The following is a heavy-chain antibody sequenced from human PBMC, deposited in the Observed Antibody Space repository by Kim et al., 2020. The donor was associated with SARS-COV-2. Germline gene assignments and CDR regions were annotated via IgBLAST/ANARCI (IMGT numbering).Heavy chain of an antibody. D-gene: IGHD5-12*01. CDR3: ASGYSDYENWFDP. CDR1: GFTFSSYE. Sequence: GGSLRLSCAASGFTFSSYEMNWVLQAPGKGLEWVSYISSSGSTIYYADSVKGRFTISRDNAKNSLYLQMNSLRAEDTAVYYCASGYSDYENWFDPWGQGTPVTVSS. CDR2: ISSSGSTI. V-gene: IGHV3-48*03. J-gene: IGHJ5*02.